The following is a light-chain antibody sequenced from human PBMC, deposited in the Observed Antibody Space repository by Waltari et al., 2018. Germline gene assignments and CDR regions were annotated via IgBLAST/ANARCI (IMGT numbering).Light chain of an antibody. J-gene: IGLJ3*02. Sequence: QSALTQPASVSGSPGQSITISCTGTSSDVGRYNLVSWYQHHPGKAPKLMIYEGSKRPSGVSNRFSGSKSGNMASLTISGLQAEDEADYYCCSYAGSNTWVFGEGTKLTVL. CDR2: EGS. V-gene: IGLV2-23*01. CDR3: CSYAGSNTWV. CDR1: SSDVGRYNL.